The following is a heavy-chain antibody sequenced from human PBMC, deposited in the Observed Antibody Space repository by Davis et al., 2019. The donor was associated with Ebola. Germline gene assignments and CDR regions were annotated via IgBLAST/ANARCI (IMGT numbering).Heavy chain of an antibody. V-gene: IGHV3-23*01. J-gene: IGHJ6*03. CDR1: GFTSSNYG. CDR2: IAGGGTA. Sequence: GESLKISCAASGFTSSNYGMTWVRQAPGKGLEWVSAIAGGGTAYYADSVKGRFTISRDNSKNSLYLQMNSLRAEDTATYYCAKMQGYMDVWGKGTTVTVSS. CDR3: AKMQGYMDV.